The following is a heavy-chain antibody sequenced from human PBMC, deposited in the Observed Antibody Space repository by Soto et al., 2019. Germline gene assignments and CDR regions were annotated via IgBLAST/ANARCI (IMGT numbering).Heavy chain of an antibody. V-gene: IGHV4-61*01. CDR3: ASNPSLGKVFDY. CDR2: IYYSGST. CDR1: GGSVSSGSYY. Sequence: SETLSLTFTVSGGSVSSGSYYWSSIRQPPGKGLEWIGYIYYSGSTNYNPSLKSRVTISVDTSKNQFSLKLSSVTAADTAVYYCASNPSLGKVFDYWGQGTLVTVSS. D-gene: IGHD3-16*01. J-gene: IGHJ4*02.